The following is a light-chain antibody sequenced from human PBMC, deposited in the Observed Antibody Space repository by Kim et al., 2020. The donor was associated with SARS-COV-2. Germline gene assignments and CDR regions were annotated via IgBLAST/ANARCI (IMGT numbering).Light chain of an antibody. Sequence: VTISCTRSSGSVASNYEQWYQQRPGSAPTTVIYEDNQSPSGVPDRFSGSIDSSSNSASLTISGLKTEDEADYYCQSYDSSNKGVFGGGTQLTVL. J-gene: IGLJ3*02. CDR2: EDN. CDR1: SGSVASNY. V-gene: IGLV6-57*03. CDR3: QSYDSSNKGV.